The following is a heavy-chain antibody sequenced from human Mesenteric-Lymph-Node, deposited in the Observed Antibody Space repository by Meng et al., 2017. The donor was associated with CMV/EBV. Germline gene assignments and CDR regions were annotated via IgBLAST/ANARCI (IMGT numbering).Heavy chain of an antibody. J-gene: IGHJ4*02. Sequence: GGSLRLSCAASGFTFTTFWMTWVRQAPGKGLEWVANIKEDGSGQWYVDSVKGRFTISRDNSQRTVFLQMNSLRVDDTAVYFCAKAFSASYIDVATVFDYWGEGTLVTVSS. CDR1: GFTFTTFW. V-gene: IGHV3-7*03. CDR2: IKEDGSGQ. CDR3: AKAFSASYIDVATVFDY. D-gene: IGHD3-10*01.